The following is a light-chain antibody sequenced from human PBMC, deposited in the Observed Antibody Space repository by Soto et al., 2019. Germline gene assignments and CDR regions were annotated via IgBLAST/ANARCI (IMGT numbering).Light chain of an antibody. J-gene: IGKJ4*01. CDR3: EQYDNSTLT. CDR2: GAS. CDR1: QSVSSSY. V-gene: IGKV3-20*01. Sequence: EIVLTQSPGTLSLSPGQRATLSCRASQSVSSSYLDWYQQKPGQAPRLLLYGASSRATGIPDRFSCSGSGTDVTLCISRLEPEEFAVYYWEQYDNSTLTFGGGTKVEIK.